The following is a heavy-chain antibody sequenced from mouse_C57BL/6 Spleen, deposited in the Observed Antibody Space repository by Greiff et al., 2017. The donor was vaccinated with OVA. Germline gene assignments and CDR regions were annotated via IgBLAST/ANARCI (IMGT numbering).Heavy chain of an antibody. V-gene: IGHV5-4*01. Sequence: DVHLVESGGGLVKPGGSLKLSCAASGFTFSSYAMSWVRQTPEKRLEWVATISDGGSYTYYPDNVKGRFTISRDNAKNNLYLQMSHLKSEDTAMYYCARGSYDYPCAYWGKGTLVTVSA. CDR2: ISDGGSYT. CDR1: GFTFSSYA. D-gene: IGHD2-4*01. J-gene: IGHJ3*01. CDR3: ARGSYDYPCAY.